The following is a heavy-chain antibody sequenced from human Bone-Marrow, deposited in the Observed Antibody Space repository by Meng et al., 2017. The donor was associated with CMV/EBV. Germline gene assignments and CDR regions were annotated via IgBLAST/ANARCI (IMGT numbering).Heavy chain of an antibody. D-gene: IGHD3-3*01. Sequence: ASVKVSCKASGYTFTGYYMHWVRQAPGQGLEWMGWINPNSGGTNYAQKFQGRVTMTRDTSISTAYMELSRLTSDDTAVYYCARTIFGASPSVDYWGQGTLVTVSS. CDR2: INPNSGGT. V-gene: IGHV1-2*02. CDR3: ARTIFGASPSVDY. CDR1: GYTFTGYY. J-gene: IGHJ4*02.